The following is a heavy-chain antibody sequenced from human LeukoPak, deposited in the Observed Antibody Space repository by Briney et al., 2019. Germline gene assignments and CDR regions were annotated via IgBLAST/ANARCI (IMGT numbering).Heavy chain of an antibody. J-gene: IGHJ4*02. CDR1: GFTFINSA. D-gene: IGHD2/OR15-2a*01. CDR2: IVVGSGNT. V-gene: IGHV1-58*01. Sequence: SVKVSCKTSGFTFINSALQWVRQARGQRREWIGWIVVGSGNTNYAQKFQERVTITRDMSTSTAYMELSSLRSEDTAIYYCAADVIYESDWGQGTLVTVSS. CDR3: AADVIYESD.